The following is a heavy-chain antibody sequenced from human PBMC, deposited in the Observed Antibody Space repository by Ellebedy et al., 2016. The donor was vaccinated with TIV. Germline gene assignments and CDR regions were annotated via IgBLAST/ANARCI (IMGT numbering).Heavy chain of an antibody. Sequence: GGSLRLXCAASGFTFSSYAMSWVRQAPGKGLEWVSAISGSGGNTYYADSVKGRFLISRDKSKNTLYLHMSGLRVEDTAVYYCAKDPNSWWTPIDYWGQGTLVTVSS. CDR2: ISGSGGNT. J-gene: IGHJ4*02. CDR1: GFTFSSYA. V-gene: IGHV3-23*01. CDR3: AKDPNSWWTPIDY. D-gene: IGHD2-8*02.